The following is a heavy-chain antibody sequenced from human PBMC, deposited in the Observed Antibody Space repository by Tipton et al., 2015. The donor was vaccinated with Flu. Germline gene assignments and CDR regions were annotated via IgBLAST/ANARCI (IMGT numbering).Heavy chain of an antibody. CDR2: IYYSGST. D-gene: IGHD3-3*01. J-gene: IGHJ4*02. CDR1: GGSVSSGSYY. CDR3: ARGDFWSGYYVDY. V-gene: IGHV4-61*01. Sequence: TLSLTCTVSGGSVSSGSYYWSWIRQPPGKGLEWIGYIYYSGSTNYNPSLKSRVTISVDTSKNQFSLKLSSVTAADTAVYYCARGDFWSGYYVDYWGQGTM.